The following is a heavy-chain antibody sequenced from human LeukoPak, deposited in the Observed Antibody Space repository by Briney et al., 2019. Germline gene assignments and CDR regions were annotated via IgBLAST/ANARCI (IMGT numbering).Heavy chain of an antibody. D-gene: IGHD1-26*01. Sequence: PSETLSLTCTVSGGSISSGDYYWSWIRQPPGRGLEWVGYIYYSGSTYYNPSLKSRVTISVDTSKNQFSLKLSSVTAADTAVYYCASASYYFEREGFWGQGTLVTVSS. CDR1: GGSISSGDYY. CDR2: IYYSGST. CDR3: ASASYYFEREGF. J-gene: IGHJ4*02. V-gene: IGHV4-30-4*08.